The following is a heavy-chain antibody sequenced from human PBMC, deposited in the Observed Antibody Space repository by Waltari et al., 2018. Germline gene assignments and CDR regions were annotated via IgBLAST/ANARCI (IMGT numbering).Heavy chain of an antibody. CDR3: ARPLSSSYPHAWDQ. D-gene: IGHD6-13*01. CDR1: GGSISTSSYF. V-gene: IGHV4-39*01. CDR2: LFFSGET. Sequence: YLQESGPRLVKPSETLSLTCTVFGGSISTSSYFWGWLRQPPGKEPEWIGSLFFSGETYYNPSLKSRVTISTDTSKNQFFLRLTSVTAADTATYYCARPLSSSYPHAWDQWGQGTLVTVSS. J-gene: IGHJ4*02.